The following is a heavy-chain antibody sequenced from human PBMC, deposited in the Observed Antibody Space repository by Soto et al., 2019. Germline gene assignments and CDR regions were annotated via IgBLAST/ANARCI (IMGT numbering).Heavy chain of an antibody. CDR2: IIPIFGTA. Sequence: GASVKIACKACRGSVNIYAISWVRQSPGQGLEWMGGIIPIFGTANYAQKFQGRVTITADESTSAAYMELSSLRSEDTAVYYCARHVPAAGYYYGMDVWGQGTTVTVSS. D-gene: IGHD2-2*01. V-gene: IGHV1-69*13. J-gene: IGHJ6*02. CDR3: ARHVPAAGYYYGMDV. CDR1: RGSVNIYA.